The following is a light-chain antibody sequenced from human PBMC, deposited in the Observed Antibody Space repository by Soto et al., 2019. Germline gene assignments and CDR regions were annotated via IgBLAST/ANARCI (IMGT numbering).Light chain of an antibody. V-gene: IGKV1-39*01. J-gene: IGKJ2*01. Sequence: QLTQSPSSLSASVGDRVTVTCRASQSINIYLNWYQQKPGKAPPLLIYAASSLQSGVPSRFSGGGSRTDFTLTISSLQTEDFATYYCQQSYRSPYTFGQGTKLEI. CDR2: AAS. CDR1: QSINIY. CDR3: QQSYRSPYT.